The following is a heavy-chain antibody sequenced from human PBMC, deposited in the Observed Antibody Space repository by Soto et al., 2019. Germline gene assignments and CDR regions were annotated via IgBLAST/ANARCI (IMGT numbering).Heavy chain of an antibody. CDR2: IIPIFGTA. V-gene: IGHV1-69*01. CDR1: GGTFSSYA. Sequence: QVQLVQSGAEVKKPGSSVKVSCKASGGTFSSYAISWVRQAPGQGLEWMGGIIPIFGTANYAQKFQGRVTITADESTGTAYMELSSLRSEDTAVYYCAGGKNIVGATRGAFDIWGQGTMVTVSS. D-gene: IGHD1-26*01. CDR3: AGGKNIVGATRGAFDI. J-gene: IGHJ3*02.